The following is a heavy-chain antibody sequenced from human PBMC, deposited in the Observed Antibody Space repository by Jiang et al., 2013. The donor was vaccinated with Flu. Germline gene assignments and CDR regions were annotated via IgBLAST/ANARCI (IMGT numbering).Heavy chain of an antibody. J-gene: IGHJ4*02. Sequence: KASGGTFSSYAISWVRQAPGQGLEWMGRIIPIPGIANYAQKFQGRVTITADKSTSTAYMELSSLRSEDTAVYYCARPRYGGYYFDYWGQGTLVTVSS. CDR3: ARPRYGGYYFDY. D-gene: IGHD5-12*01. CDR1: GGTFSSYA. CDR2: IIPIPGIA. V-gene: IGHV1-69*04.